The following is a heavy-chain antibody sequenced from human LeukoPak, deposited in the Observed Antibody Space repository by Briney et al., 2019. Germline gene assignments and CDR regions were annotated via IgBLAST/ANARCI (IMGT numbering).Heavy chain of an antibody. Sequence: SVPLSCTASPGTPRRSAISWVGQATGQGLEWMGGHIPIFGTANYAPKIQGRVTITADESTSTAYMELSSLRSEDTAVYYCARADTAMVPPYYYYYGMDVWGKGTTVTVSS. CDR3: ARADTAMVPPYYYYYGMDV. J-gene: IGHJ6*04. D-gene: IGHD5-18*01. V-gene: IGHV1-69*13. CDR2: HIPIFGTA. CDR1: PGTPRRSA.